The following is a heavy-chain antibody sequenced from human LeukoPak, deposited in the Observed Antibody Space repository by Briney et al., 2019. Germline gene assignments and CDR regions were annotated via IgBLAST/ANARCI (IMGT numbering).Heavy chain of an antibody. J-gene: IGHJ4*02. V-gene: IGHV4-59*01. D-gene: IGHD6-13*01. Sequence: SETLSLTCTVSGGSISSYYWSWIRQPPGKGLEWIGYIYYSGSTNYNPSLKSRATISVDTSKNQFSLKLSSVTAADTAVYYCARHGTAAAGTFDYWGQGTLVTVSP. CDR3: ARHGTAAAGTFDY. CDR1: GGSISSYY. CDR2: IYYSGST.